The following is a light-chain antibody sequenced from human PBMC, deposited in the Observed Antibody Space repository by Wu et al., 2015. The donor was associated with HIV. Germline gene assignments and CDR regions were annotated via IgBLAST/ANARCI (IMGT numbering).Light chain of an antibody. CDR1: QDINNY. Sequence: AIRMTQSPSSLSASTGDRVTITCRANQDINNYLAWYQQKPGKAPKLLIYSASTLQSGVPSRFSGSASGTDFTLTISYLESEDFATYYCQQYYSYPLTFGGGTKV. V-gene: IGKV1-8*01. CDR3: QQYYSYPLT. CDR2: SAS. J-gene: IGKJ4*01.